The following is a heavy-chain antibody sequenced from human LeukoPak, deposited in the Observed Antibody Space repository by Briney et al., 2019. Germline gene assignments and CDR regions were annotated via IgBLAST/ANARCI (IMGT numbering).Heavy chain of an antibody. Sequence: SETLSLTCIVSGGSISSYCWSWIRQPPGKRLEWMGYIHYSGNTNYDPSLKSRVSISVDTSKIQFSLKLSSVTAADTAVYYCGCSSSYGKLDIWGQGTMVTVSS. D-gene: IGHD6-6*01. J-gene: IGHJ3*02. CDR2: IHYSGNT. CDR3: GCSSSYGKLDI. CDR1: GGSISSYC. V-gene: IGHV4-59*01.